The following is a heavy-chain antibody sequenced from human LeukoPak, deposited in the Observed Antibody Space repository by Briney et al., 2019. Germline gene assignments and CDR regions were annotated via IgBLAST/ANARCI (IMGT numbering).Heavy chain of an antibody. CDR3: ARAGGYCSGGSCYFDY. Sequence: GEPLKISCKGSGYSFTSYWIGWVRQMPGKSLEWMGIIYPGDSDTRYSPSFQGQVTISADKSISTAYLQWSSLKASDTAMYYCARAGGYCSGGSCYFDYWGQGTLVTVSS. D-gene: IGHD2-15*01. J-gene: IGHJ4*02. V-gene: IGHV5-51*01. CDR2: IYPGDSDT. CDR1: GYSFTSYW.